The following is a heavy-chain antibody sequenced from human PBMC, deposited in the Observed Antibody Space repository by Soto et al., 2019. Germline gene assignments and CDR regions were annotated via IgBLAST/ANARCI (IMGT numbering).Heavy chain of an antibody. V-gene: IGHV3-23*01. J-gene: IGHJ4*02. CDR3: ARDIVVALPDRHFFDN. D-gene: IGHD2-15*01. Sequence: GGSLRLSCAASGFTFTSYAMSWVRQAPGKGLEWVSDISGSGGSTDYADSVKGRFTISRDNSKNTVYLQMSSLRAEDTAVYYCARDIVVALPDRHFFDNWGQGSLVIGSS. CDR1: GFTFTSYA. CDR2: ISGSGGST.